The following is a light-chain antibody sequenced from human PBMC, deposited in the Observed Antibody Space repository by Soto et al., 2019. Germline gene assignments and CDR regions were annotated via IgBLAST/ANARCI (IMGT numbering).Light chain of an antibody. Sequence: EIVLTQSPATLSVSPGETTTLSCRASRSVGSNLGWYQQRPGQAPRLLIFDTFNRATGIPDRFSGSGSETDFTLTISSLEPEDFAVYYSQQRADWITFGQGTRLEIK. CDR2: DTF. CDR3: QQRADWIT. V-gene: IGKV3-11*01. CDR1: RSVGSN. J-gene: IGKJ5*01.